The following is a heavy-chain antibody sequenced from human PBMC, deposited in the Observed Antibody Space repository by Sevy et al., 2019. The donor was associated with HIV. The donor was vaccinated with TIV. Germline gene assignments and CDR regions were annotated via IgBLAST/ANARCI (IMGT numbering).Heavy chain of an antibody. Sequence: GGSLRLSCAASGFPFSNAWMIWVRQAPGKGLEWVGRIKSKSDGGTTDYAAPVKGRFSISGDDSKITLYLQMSSLQTEDTAVYYCTTVDLDHCTSTSCYPTLYFYYGMDVWGQGTTVTVSS. CDR1: GFPFSNAW. D-gene: IGHD2-2*01. CDR3: TTVDLDHCTSTSCYPTLYFYYGMDV. V-gene: IGHV3-15*01. CDR2: IKSKSDGGTT. J-gene: IGHJ6*02.